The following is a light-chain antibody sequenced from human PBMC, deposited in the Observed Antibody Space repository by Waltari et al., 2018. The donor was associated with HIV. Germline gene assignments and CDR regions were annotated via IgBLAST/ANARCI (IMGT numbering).Light chain of an antibody. J-gene: IGLJ2*01. Sequence: QSALTQTASVSGSFGQSITIPCTGTSSDVGSYNLVSWYQYHPGKAPKLIIYEVSKRPSGVSNRFSGSKSGNTASLTVSGLQAEDEAHYYCCSYARSGIPFGGGTKLTVL. CDR2: EVS. CDR1: SSDVGSYNL. CDR3: CSYARSGIP. V-gene: IGLV2-23*02.